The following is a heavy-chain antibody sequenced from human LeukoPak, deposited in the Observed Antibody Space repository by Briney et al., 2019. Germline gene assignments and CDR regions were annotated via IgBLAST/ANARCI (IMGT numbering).Heavy chain of an antibody. D-gene: IGHD1-14*01. V-gene: IGHV4-4*09. CDR2: IYTSGST. CDR1: GGSISSYY. Sequence: SETLSLTCTVSGGSISSYYWSWIRQPPGEGLEWIGYIYTSGSTNYNPSLKSRVTISVDTSKNRFSLKLSSVTAADTAVYYCAGLNRGTPFDPWGQGTLVTVSS. CDR3: AGLNRGTPFDP. J-gene: IGHJ5*02.